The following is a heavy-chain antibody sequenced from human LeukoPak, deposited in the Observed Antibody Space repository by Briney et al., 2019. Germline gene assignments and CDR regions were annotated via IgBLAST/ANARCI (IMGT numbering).Heavy chain of an antibody. D-gene: IGHD3-22*01. V-gene: IGHV3-30-3*01. J-gene: IGHJ3*02. CDR1: RFTFSSYA. CDR3: ARDNYYDSSGYYVGAFDI. Sequence: GGSLRLSCAASRFTFSSYAMHWVRQAPGKGLEWVAVISYDGSNKYYADSVKGRFTISRDNSKNTLYLQMNSLRAEDTAVYYCARDNYYDSSGYYVGAFDIWGQGTMVTVSS. CDR2: ISYDGSNK.